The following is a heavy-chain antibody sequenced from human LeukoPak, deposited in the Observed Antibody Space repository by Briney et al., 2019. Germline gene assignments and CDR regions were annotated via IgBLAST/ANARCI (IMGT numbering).Heavy chain of an antibody. D-gene: IGHD4-17*01. Sequence: GGSLRLSCEASGFTFSSYGLHWVRQAPGKGLEWVTFICYDGTTKHYADSVKGRFTISRDDPKKTPYLQMDSLRVEDTAVYYCAKDRFGDQGTSYYIDQWGQGTLVTVSA. J-gene: IGHJ4*02. CDR2: ICYDGTTK. CDR1: GFTFSSYG. V-gene: IGHV3-30*02. CDR3: AKDRFGDQGTSYYIDQ.